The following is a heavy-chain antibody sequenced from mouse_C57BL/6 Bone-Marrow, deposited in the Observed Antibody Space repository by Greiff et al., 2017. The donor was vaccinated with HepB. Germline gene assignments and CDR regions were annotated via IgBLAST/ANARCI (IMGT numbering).Heavy chain of an antibody. J-gene: IGHJ2*01. CDR3: ARSRQLRLRVFDY. D-gene: IGHD3-2*02. CDR1: GYTFTSYD. Sequence: QVQLKESGPELVKPGASVKLSCKASGYTFTSYDINWVKQRPGQGLEWIGWIYPRDGSTKYNEKFKGKATLTVDTSSSTAYMELHSLTSEDSAVYCCARSRQLRLRVFDYWGQGTTLTVSS. V-gene: IGHV1-85*01. CDR2: IYPRDGST.